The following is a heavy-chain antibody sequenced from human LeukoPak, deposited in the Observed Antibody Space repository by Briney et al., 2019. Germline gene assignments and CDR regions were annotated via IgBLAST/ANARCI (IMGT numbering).Heavy chain of an antibody. J-gene: IGHJ6*03. V-gene: IGHV4-39*07. D-gene: IGHD3-3*01. Sequence: SETLSLTCTVSGGSISSSSYYWGWIRQPPGKGLEWIGSIYYSGSTYYNPSLKSRVTISVDTSKNQFSLKLSSVTAADTAVYYCARVGYDFWSGYSYYYYMDVWGKGTTVTVSS. CDR3: ARVGYDFWSGYSYYYYMDV. CDR2: IYYSGST. CDR1: GGSISSSSYY.